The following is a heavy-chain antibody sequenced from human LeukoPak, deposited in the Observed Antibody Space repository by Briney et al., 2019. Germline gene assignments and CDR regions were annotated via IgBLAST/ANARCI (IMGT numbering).Heavy chain of an antibody. V-gene: IGHV1-18*01. J-gene: IGHJ3*02. CDR3: ARDPRHMVTTKYNAFDI. CDR2: ISPYNGNT. Sequence: ASVKVSCKTSGYTFTDYGFSWVRQAPGHGLEWMGWISPYNGNTRYTQKFQDRVTMTTDTSAGTAYMELRSLRSDDTAVYYCARDPRHMVTTKYNAFDIWGQGTMVTVSS. CDR1: GYTFTDYG. D-gene: IGHD4-17*01.